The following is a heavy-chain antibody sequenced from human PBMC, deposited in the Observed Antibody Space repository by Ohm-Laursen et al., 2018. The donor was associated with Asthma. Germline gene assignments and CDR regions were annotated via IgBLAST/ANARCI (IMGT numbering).Heavy chain of an antibody. V-gene: IGHV3-9*01. CDR3: ARESATTKGLFYYSGMDV. CDR1: GFTFDDYA. D-gene: IGHD1-7*01. CDR2: ISWNSGSI. Sequence: SLRLSCAASGFTFDDYAMHWVRQAPGKGLEWVSGISWNSGSIGYADSVKGRFTISRDNAKNSLYLQINSLRAEDTAVYYCARESATTKGLFYYSGMDVWGQGTTVTVSS. J-gene: IGHJ6*01.